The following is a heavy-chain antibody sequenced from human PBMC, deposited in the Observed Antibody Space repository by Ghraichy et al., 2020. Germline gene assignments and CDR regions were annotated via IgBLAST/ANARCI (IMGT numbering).Heavy chain of an antibody. CDR2: INWNGGAS. D-gene: IGHD6-13*01. V-gene: IGHV3-9*01. CDR3: AKGKSSSWSLLDF. CDR1: GFTFDDYA. J-gene: IGHJ4*02. Sequence: GGSLRLSCAASGFTFDDYAMHWVRQAPGKGLEWVSGINWNGGASGYSDSVKGRFTISRDNAKQSLYLQMNNLRGDDTALYYCAKGKSSSWSLLDFWGQGALVTVSS.